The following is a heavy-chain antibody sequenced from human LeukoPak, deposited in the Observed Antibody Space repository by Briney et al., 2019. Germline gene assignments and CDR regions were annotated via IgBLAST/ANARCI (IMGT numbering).Heavy chain of an antibody. D-gene: IGHD4-17*01. CDR2: ITSSGSHM. V-gene: IGHV3-21*06. Sequence: KPGGSLRLSCAASGFTFRSYSMNWVRQAPGKRMEWLSSITSSGSHMYYADSVKGRFTISRDNAKSTLYLQMNSLSAEDTAVYYCATFMTTVTIPDYWGQGTLVTVSS. J-gene: IGHJ4*02. CDR3: ATFMTTVTIPDY. CDR1: GFTFRSYS.